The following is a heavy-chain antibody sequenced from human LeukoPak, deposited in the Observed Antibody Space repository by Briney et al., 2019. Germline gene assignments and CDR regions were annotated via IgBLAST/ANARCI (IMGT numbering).Heavy chain of an antibody. CDR3: AKERNDDAFDI. Sequence: GGSLRLSCAASGFTFDDYAMHWVRQAPGKGLEWVSGISWNSGSIGYADSVKGRFTISRDNAKNSLYLQMNSLRAEDMALYYCAKERNDDAFDIWGQGTMVTVSS. D-gene: IGHD1-1*01. CDR2: ISWNSGSI. V-gene: IGHV3-9*03. CDR1: GFTFDDYA. J-gene: IGHJ3*02.